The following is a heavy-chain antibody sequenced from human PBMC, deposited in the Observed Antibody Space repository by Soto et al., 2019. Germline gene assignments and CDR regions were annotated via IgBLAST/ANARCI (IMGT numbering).Heavy chain of an antibody. CDR2: IYYSGST. Sequence: TLSLTCTVSGGFINSGDYYWSWIRQHPGKGLEWIGYIYYSGSTYYNPSLKSRVTISVDTSKNQFSLKLSSVTAADTAVYYCARDPGGIGYCTNGVCSTEGYYYGMDVWGQGTTVTVSS. D-gene: IGHD2-8*01. J-gene: IGHJ6*02. V-gene: IGHV4-31*03. CDR1: GGFINSGDYY. CDR3: ARDPGGIGYCTNGVCSTEGYYYGMDV.